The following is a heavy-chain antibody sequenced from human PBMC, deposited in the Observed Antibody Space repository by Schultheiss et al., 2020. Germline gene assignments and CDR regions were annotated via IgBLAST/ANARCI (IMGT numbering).Heavy chain of an antibody. Sequence: GGSLRLSCAASGFTFSSYAMSWVRQAPGKGLEWVAVISYDGSNKYYADSVKGRFTISRDNSKNTLYLQMNSLRAEDTAVYYCAREGIAARPDYYYGMDVWGQGTTVTVYS. CDR2: ISYDGSNK. CDR1: GFTFSSYA. D-gene: IGHD6-6*01. V-gene: IGHV3-30*03. J-gene: IGHJ6*02. CDR3: AREGIAARPDYYYGMDV.